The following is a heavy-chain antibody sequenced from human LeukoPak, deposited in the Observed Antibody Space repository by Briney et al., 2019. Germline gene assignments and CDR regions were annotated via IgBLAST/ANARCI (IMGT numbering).Heavy chain of an antibody. D-gene: IGHD3-22*01. V-gene: IGHV1-69*04. CDR2: IIPIFGIA. CDR1: GGTFSSYA. J-gene: IGHJ4*02. CDR3: ARGGDSSGYYPFDY. Sequence: ASVKVSCKASGGTFSSYASSWVRQAPGQRLEWMGRIIPIFGIANYAQKFQGRVTITADKSTSTAYMELSSLRSEDTAVYYCARGGDSSGYYPFDYWGQGTLVTVSS.